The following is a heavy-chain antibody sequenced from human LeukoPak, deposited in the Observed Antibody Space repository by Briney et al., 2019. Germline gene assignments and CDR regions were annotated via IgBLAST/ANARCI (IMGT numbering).Heavy chain of an antibody. D-gene: IGHD2-15*01. CDR1: GGSISSGSYY. J-gene: IGHJ5*02. Sequence: PSETLSLTCTVSGGSISSGSYYWSWIRQPAGKGLEWIGRIYTSGSTNYNPSLKSRVTISVDTSKNQFSLKLSSVTAADTAVYYCARGSSWSAAVAATSKYNWFDPWGQGTLVTVSS. CDR3: ARGSSWSAAVAATSKYNWFDP. V-gene: IGHV4-61*02. CDR2: IYTSGST.